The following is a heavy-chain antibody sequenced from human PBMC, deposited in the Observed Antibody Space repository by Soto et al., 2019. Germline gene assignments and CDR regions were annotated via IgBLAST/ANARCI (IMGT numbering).Heavy chain of an antibody. CDR3: ARVAGGSYSIKNWFDP. J-gene: IGHJ5*02. D-gene: IGHD1-26*01. V-gene: IGHV1-69*01. CDR1: GGTFSSFA. Sequence: QVQLVQSGAEVKKPGSSVKVSCKASGGTFSSFAINWVRQAPGQGLEWMGGIIPIFGTANYTQKFRGRVTITADESMNTAYMELSSLRSEDTAVYFCARVAGGSYSIKNWFDPWGQGTLVTVSS. CDR2: IIPIFGTA.